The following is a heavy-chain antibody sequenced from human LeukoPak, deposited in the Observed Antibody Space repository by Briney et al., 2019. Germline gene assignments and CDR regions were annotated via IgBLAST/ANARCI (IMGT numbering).Heavy chain of an antibody. D-gene: IGHD5-12*01. CDR1: GFTFSNYA. Sequence: LPGGSLRLSCAASGFTFSNYAMNWVRQAPGKGLEWVSSITGSGGDAYYADSVKGRFTISRDNSKNTLDLQMNSLRAEDTAVYYCAKGLKGCSGSSRYYFFDFWGQGALITVSS. CDR2: ITGSGGDA. CDR3: AKGLKGCSGSSRYYFFDF. V-gene: IGHV3-23*01. J-gene: IGHJ4*02.